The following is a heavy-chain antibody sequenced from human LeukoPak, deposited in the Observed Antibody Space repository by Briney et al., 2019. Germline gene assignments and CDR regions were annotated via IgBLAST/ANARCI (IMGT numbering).Heavy chain of an antibody. CDR1: GYTFTGYY. CDR3: ARSPLLLWFGELNREPFDY. Sequence: ASVKVSCKASGYTFTGYYMHWVRQAPGQGLEWMGWINPNSGGTNYAQKFQGRGTMTRDTSISTAYMELSRLRSDDTAVYYCARSPLLLWFGELNREPFDYWGQGTLVTVSS. CDR2: INPNSGGT. V-gene: IGHV1-2*02. D-gene: IGHD3-10*01. J-gene: IGHJ4*02.